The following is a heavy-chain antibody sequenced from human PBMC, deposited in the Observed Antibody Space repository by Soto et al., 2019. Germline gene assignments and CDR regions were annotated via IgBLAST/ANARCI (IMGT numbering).Heavy chain of an antibody. V-gene: IGHV1-69*02. D-gene: IGHD3-10*01. CDR3: ARFRGSYGMDV. CDR2: IIPILGIP. Sequence: QVQLVQSGAEVKKPGSSVKVSCKASGGTFSSYTISWVRQAPGQGLEWMGRIIPILGIPNYAQKFQGRVXITADQSTSTVYMELSSLRSEDTAVYYCARFRGSYGMDVWGQGTTVTVSS. J-gene: IGHJ6*02. CDR1: GGTFSSYT.